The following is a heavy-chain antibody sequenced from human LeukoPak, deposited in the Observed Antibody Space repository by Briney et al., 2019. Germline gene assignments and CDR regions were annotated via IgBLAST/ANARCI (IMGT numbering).Heavy chain of an antibody. CDR2: IYYSGST. CDR3: ARHRADYYYYGMDV. D-gene: IGHD3-10*01. Sequence: SETLSLTCTVSGGSISSSSYYWGWIRQPPGKGLEWIGSIYYSGSTYYNPSLKSRVTISVDTSKNQLSLKLSSVTAADTAVYYCARHRADYYYYGMDVWGQGTTVTVPS. CDR1: GGSISSSSYY. J-gene: IGHJ6*02. V-gene: IGHV4-39*01.